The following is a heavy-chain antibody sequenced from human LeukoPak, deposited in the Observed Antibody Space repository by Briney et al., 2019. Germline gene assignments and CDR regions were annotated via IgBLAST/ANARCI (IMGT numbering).Heavy chain of an antibody. V-gene: IGHV1-2*02. Sequence: ASVKVSCKASGYTFTDYYIHWVRQAPGQGLEWMGWIIPDSGGTNFAQRFQGRVTMTRDTSISTAYMELSRLRSDDTAVYYCARELEYYFDYWGQGTLVTVSS. CDR1: GYTFTDYY. CDR2: IIPDSGGT. D-gene: IGHD2/OR15-2a*01. J-gene: IGHJ4*02. CDR3: ARELEYYFDY.